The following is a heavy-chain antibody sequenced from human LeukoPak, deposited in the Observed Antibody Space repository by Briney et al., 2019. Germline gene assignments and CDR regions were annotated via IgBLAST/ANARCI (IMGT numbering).Heavy chain of an antibody. V-gene: IGHV3-23*01. CDR1: GFTFSSYG. CDR3: AKSEAYCGGDCYSSEYFQH. CDR2: ISGSGGST. J-gene: IGHJ1*01. Sequence: PGGSLRLSCAASGFTFSSYGMSWVRQAPGKGLEWVSAISGSGGSTYYADSVKGRFTISRDNSKNTLYLQMNSLRAEDTAVYYCAKSEAYCGGDCYSSEYFQHWGQGTLVTVSS. D-gene: IGHD2-21*02.